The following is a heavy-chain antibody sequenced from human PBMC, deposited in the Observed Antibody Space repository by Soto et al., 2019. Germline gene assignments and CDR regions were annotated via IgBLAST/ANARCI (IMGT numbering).Heavy chain of an antibody. CDR3: ARDLYGDYYYYMDV. CDR1: GGSISSYY. CDR2: IYYSGST. Sequence: ETLSLTCTVSGGSISSYYWSWIRQPPGKGLEWIGYIYYSGSTNYNPSLKSRVTISVDTSKNQFSLKLSSVTAADTAVYYCARDLYGDYYYYMDVWGKGTTVTVSS. J-gene: IGHJ6*03. V-gene: IGHV4-59*01. D-gene: IGHD4-17*01.